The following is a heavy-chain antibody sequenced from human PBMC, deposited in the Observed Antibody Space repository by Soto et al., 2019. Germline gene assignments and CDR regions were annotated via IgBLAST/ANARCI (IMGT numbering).Heavy chain of an antibody. CDR3: ARDRVNYYYGMDV. CDR2: IYYSGST. CDR1: GGSISSGGYY. V-gene: IGHV4-31*03. Sequence: SETMSLTCTVSGGSISSGGYYWSWIRQHPGKGLEWIGYIYYSGSTYYNPSLKSRVTISVDTSKNQFSLKLSSVTAADTAVYYCARDRVNYYYGMDVWGQGTTVTVSS. D-gene: IGHD2-21*01. J-gene: IGHJ6*02.